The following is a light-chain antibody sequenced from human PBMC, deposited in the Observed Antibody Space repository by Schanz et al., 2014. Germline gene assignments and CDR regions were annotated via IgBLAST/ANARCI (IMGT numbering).Light chain of an antibody. CDR3: SSYTSRYSLV. V-gene: IGLV2-8*01. CDR1: SSDVGGYNY. Sequence: QSALTQPPSASGSPGQSVTISCTGTSSDVGGYNYVSWYQQHPGKAPKLMISEVSKRPSGVPDRFSGSKSGNTASLTVSGLRAGDEADYSCSSYTSRYSLVFGGGTKVT. CDR2: EVS. J-gene: IGLJ2*01.